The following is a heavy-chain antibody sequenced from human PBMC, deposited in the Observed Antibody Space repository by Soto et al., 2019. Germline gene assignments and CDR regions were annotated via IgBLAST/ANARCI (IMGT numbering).Heavy chain of an antibody. Sequence: QITLKESGPTLVKPTQALTLTCTFSGFSLTTDRVGVGWIRQPPGEALEWLAVSYWDDSKTYRPSLESRLTITKDNATNQVALTISNMDALDTAMYYCANAYGGRSLSWGQGTLVTVSS. J-gene: IGHJ5*02. D-gene: IGHD1-26*01. CDR2: SYWDDSK. CDR1: GFSLTTDRVG. CDR3: ANAYGGRSLS. V-gene: IGHV2-5*02.